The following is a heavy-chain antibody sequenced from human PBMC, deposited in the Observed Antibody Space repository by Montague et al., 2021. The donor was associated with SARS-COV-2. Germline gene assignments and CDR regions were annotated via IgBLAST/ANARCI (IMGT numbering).Heavy chain of an antibody. CDR3: ARGCLSYFGAGSHCYGMDV. Sequence: SETLSLTCSLSGTSITSYYWNWIRQPPGKGLEWIGYISDSGSTNXSPSLKSRVTMSVDTSKNQMSLKLTSVTAADTAVYYCARGCLSYFGAGSHCYGMDVWGQGTTVTVSS. CDR1: GTSITSYY. J-gene: IGHJ6*02. V-gene: IGHV4-59*01. D-gene: IGHD3-10*01. CDR2: ISDSGST.